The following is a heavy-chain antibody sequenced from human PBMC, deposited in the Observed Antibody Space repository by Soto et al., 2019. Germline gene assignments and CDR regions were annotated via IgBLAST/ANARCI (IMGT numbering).Heavy chain of an antibody. J-gene: IGHJ4*02. CDR2: IYWDDDK. CDR1: GFSLSTGGVG. D-gene: IGHD2-15*01. V-gene: IGHV2-5*02. Sequence: SGPTLVNPTQTLTLTCTFSGFSLSTGGVGVGWIRQPPGKALEWLALIYWDDDKRYTPSLQNRLTITKTSYNLVVLTMTNIDPVDTATYYCAHRNVEVVAESTNTFDYWGQGTLVTVSS. CDR3: AHRNVEVVAESTNTFDY.